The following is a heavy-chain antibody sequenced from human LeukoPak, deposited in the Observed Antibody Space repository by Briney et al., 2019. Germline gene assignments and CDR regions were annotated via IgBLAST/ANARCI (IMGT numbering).Heavy chain of an antibody. J-gene: IGHJ4*02. Sequence: PGGSLRLSCAASGFTFSSYSMNWVRQAPGKGLEWVSSISSSSSYIYYADSVKGRFTISRDNAKNSLYLQMNSLRAEDTAVYYCAREGASGVRESPLDYWGQGTLVTVSS. CDR2: ISSSSSYI. CDR1: GFTFSSYS. D-gene: IGHD3-10*01. V-gene: IGHV3-21*01. CDR3: AREGASGVRESPLDY.